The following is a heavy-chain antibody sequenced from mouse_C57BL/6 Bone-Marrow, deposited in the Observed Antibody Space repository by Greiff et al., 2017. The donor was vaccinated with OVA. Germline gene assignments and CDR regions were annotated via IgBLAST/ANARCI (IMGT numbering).Heavy chain of an antibody. V-gene: IGHV2-2*01. J-gene: IGHJ4*01. D-gene: IGHD2-4*01. CDR2: IWSGGSA. Sequence: QVQLQQSGPGLVQPSPCLSISCTASGFSLTSYGVHWVRQTPGKGLEWLGVIWSGGSAAYYAAFISSLGISKDNSKSQVCFKMHSLQADDTAIYYCARTYDFPFQYAIDYWCQGTAVTGSS. CDR1: GFSLTSYG. CDR3: ARTYDFPFQYAIDY.